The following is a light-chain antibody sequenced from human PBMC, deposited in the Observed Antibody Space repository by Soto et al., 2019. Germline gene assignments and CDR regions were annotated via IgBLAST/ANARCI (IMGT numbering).Light chain of an antibody. CDR3: QQYNSYSRT. Sequence: EIVLTQSPATLSLSPGERASLSCRASQSFGSYLAWYQQKPGQAPTLLIYDASNRATGIPARFSGSGSGTEFTLTISSLQPDDFATYYCQQYNSYSRTFGQGTKVDI. J-gene: IGKJ1*01. CDR2: DAS. V-gene: IGKV3-11*01. CDR1: QSFGSY.